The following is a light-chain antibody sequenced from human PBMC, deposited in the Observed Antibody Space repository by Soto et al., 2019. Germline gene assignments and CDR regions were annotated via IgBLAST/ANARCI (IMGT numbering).Light chain of an antibody. CDR3: QQYGSSPPRT. Sequence: EIVLTQSPGTLSLSPGERATLSCRAIQSVRSAYLAWYQQKPGQAPRLLIYGASTRATGIPDRFSGSGSGTDFTLTISRLEPEDFAVYYCQQYGSSPPRTFGQGTKVDIK. CDR2: GAS. V-gene: IGKV3-20*01. CDR1: QSVRSAY. J-gene: IGKJ1*01.